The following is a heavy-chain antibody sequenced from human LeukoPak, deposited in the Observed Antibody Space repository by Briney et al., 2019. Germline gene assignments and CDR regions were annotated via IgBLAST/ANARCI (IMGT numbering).Heavy chain of an antibody. J-gene: IGHJ4*02. CDR1: GFTFSSYW. CDR2: IKHNGTEK. Sequence: GGSLRLSRAASGFTFSSYWMSWVRQAPGKGLEWVANIKHNGTEKNYVDSVKGRFTISRDNAENSLFLQMISLRAEDTAVYYCARGGGSSDYWGQGTLVTVSS. V-gene: IGHV3-7*05. CDR3: ARGGGSSDY. D-gene: IGHD1-26*01.